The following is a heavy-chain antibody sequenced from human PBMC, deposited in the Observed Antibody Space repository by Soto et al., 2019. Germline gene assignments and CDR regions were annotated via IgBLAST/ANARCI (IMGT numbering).Heavy chain of an antibody. V-gene: IGHV1-3*05. D-gene: IGHD3-22*01. Sequence: QVQLVQSGAEEKKPGASVKVSCKASGYTFTSYAMHWVRQAPGQRLEWMGWINAGNGNTKYSQKFQGRVTITRDTSASTAYMELSSLRSEYTAVYYCARNGDSSGYYYPFDYWGQGTLVTVSS. CDR2: INAGNGNT. CDR1: GYTFTSYA. CDR3: ARNGDSSGYYYPFDY. J-gene: IGHJ4*02.